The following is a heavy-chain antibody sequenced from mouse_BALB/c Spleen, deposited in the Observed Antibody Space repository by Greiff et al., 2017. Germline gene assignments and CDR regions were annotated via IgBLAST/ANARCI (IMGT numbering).Heavy chain of an antibody. CDR1: GYSITSYYA. CDR3: GTTAPCDAMDY. V-gene: IGHV3-2*02. Sequence: VQLKQSGPGLVKPSQSLSLTCTVTGYSITSYYAWSWIRQFPGNKLEWVGYISYSGSTSYNPSLKSRISITRDTSKNQFFLQLNSVTTEDTASYCGGTTAPCDAMDYWGQGTSVTVSS. CDR2: ISYSGST. D-gene: IGHD1-2*01. J-gene: IGHJ4*01.